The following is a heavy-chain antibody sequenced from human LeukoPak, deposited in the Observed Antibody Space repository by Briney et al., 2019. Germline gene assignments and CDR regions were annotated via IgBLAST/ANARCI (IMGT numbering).Heavy chain of an antibody. V-gene: IGHV1-18*01. CDR3: ARVTGSSISIRSLLY. D-gene: IGHD3-3*02. CDR2: INPYNGNT. Sequence: ASVKVSCKASGYTFTNYGITWVRQAPGQGPAWMGHINPYNGNTNYAQNLQGRVTMTTDTSSSTAYMELRSLTFDDTAVYYCARVTGSSISIRSLLYWGQGTPVTVSS. J-gene: IGHJ4*02. CDR1: GYTFTNYG.